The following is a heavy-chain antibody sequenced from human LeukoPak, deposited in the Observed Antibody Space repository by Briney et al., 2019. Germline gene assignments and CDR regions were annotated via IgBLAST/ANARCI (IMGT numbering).Heavy chain of an antibody. Sequence: GGSLRLSCAASGSTFSSYGMHWVRQAPGKGLEWVAVISYDGSNKYYADSVKGRFTISRDNSKNTLYLQMNSLRAEDTAVYYCAKGLYSSSWYGIDYWGQGTLVTVSS. V-gene: IGHV3-30*18. CDR2: ISYDGSNK. CDR1: GSTFSSYG. J-gene: IGHJ4*02. CDR3: AKGLYSSSWYGIDY. D-gene: IGHD6-13*01.